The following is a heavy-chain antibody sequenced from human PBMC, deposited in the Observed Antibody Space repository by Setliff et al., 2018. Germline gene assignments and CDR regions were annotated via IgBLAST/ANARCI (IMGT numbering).Heavy chain of an antibody. V-gene: IGHV4-39*07. Sequence: PSETLSLSCTVSGASISSSRDYWGWIRQPPGKGLEWVATIYYSGSTYSNPSLKSRVTISLDTSKNQFSLKLSSVTAADTAVYYCARGSYYDSSGYSPDFFDYWGQGTLVTVSS. J-gene: IGHJ4*02. CDR1: GASISSSRDY. CDR2: IYYSGST. D-gene: IGHD3-22*01. CDR3: ARGSYYDSSGYSPDFFDY.